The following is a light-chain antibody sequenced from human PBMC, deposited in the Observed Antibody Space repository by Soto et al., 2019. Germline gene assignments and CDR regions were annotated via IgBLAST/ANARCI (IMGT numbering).Light chain of an antibody. CDR1: SSNIGAGYD. CDR2: GNS. Sequence: QAVVTQPPSVSGAPGQSVTISCTGSSSNIGAGYDVHWYQQLPGTAPKLLIYGNSNRPSGVPDRFSGSKSGTSASLAITGLQAEDEADYYCQSYDSSLSGLVFGTGTKVTVL. V-gene: IGLV1-40*01. CDR3: QSYDSSLSGLV. J-gene: IGLJ1*01.